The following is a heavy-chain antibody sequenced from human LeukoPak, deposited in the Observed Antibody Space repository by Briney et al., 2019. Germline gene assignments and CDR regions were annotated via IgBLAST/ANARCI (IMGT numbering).Heavy chain of an antibody. CDR2: ISVYSGDT. CDR1: GYTFTSYG. D-gene: IGHD3-22*01. J-gene: IGHJ4*02. Sequence: GASVKVSCKTSGYTFTSYGIGWVRQAPGQGLEWMGWISVYSGDTNYAQKFQGRVTMTTDTSTSTAYMELGSLRSDDTAVYYCARDSSGIPFDYWGQGTLVTVSS. V-gene: IGHV1-18*01. CDR3: ARDSSGIPFDY.